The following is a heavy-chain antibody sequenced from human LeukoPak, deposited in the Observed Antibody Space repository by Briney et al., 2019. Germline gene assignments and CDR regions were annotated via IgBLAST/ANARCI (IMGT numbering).Heavy chain of an antibody. D-gene: IGHD2-21*01. CDR1: GFTFSTYA. CDR3: ARDRHRPDI. J-gene: IGHJ3*02. Sequence: GGSLRLSCATSGFTFSTYAMNWVRQAPGKGLEWVSVIYGGGSTYYADSVKGRFTISRDNSKNTLYLQMNSLRAEDTAMYYCARDRHRPDIWGQGTMVTVSS. V-gene: IGHV3-53*01. CDR2: IYGGGST.